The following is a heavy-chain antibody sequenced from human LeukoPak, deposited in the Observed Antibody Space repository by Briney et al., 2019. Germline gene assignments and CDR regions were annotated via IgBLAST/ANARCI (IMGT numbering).Heavy chain of an antibody. CDR3: AREGYSYGAYFDY. D-gene: IGHD5-18*01. CDR1: GFTFRSYA. J-gene: IGHJ4*02. CDR2: ISGSGGST. Sequence: PGGSLRLSCAASGFTFRSYAMSWVRQAPGKGLEWVSAISGSGGSTYYADSVKGRFTISRDNSKNTLYLQMNSLRAEDTAVYYCAREGYSYGAYFDYWGQGTLVTVSS. V-gene: IGHV3-23*01.